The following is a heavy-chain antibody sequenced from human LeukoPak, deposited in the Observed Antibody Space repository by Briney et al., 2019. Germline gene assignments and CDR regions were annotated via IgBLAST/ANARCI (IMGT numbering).Heavy chain of an antibody. D-gene: IGHD2/OR15-2a*01. V-gene: IGHV1-3*01. J-gene: IGHJ3*02. CDR3: AREGNMEAFDI. CDR1: GYTFTNYY. CDR2: INAGNGNT. Sequence: ASVKVSCKASGYTFTNYYMHWVRQAPGQRLEWMGWINAGNGNTKYSQKFQGRVTITRDTSASTAYMELSSLRSEDTAVYYCAREGNMEAFDIWGQGTMVTVSS.